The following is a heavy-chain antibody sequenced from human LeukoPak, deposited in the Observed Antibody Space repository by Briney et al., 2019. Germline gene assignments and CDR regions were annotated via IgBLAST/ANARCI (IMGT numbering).Heavy chain of an antibody. CDR3: ARDAVRGFLEWLLSGYYSPYYYGMDV. V-gene: IGHV1-69*13. CDR1: GGTFSSYA. J-gene: IGHJ6*02. CDR2: IIPIFGTA. Sequence: ASVKVSCKASGGTFSSYAISWVRQAPGQGLEWMGGIIPIFGTANYAQKFQGRVTITADESTSTAYMELSSLRSEDTAVYYCARDAVRGFLEWLLSGYYSPYYYGMDVWGQGTTVTVSS. D-gene: IGHD3-3*01.